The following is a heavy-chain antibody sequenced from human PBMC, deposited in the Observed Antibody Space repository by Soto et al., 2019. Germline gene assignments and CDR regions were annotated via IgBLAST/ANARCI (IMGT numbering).Heavy chain of an antibody. CDR1: GDTFTANY. D-gene: IGHD2-15*01. CDR2: INPKSGGT. Sequence: ASVKVSCKASGDTFTANYIHWVRQAPGQGFEWMGWINPKSGGTNYPQKFQGRVTMTRDTSLSTVYMTLTRLRSDDTAVYYCARDTATVLSYYYYYGMDVWGQGTTVTVSS. CDR3: ARDTATVLSYYYYYGMDV. V-gene: IGHV1-2*02. J-gene: IGHJ6*02.